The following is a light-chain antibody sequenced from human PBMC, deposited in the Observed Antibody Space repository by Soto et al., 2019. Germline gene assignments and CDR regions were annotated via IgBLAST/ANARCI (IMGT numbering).Light chain of an antibody. CDR3: QQYNSYSWT. CDR2: YAS. J-gene: IGKJ1*01. Sequence: DIQMTQSPSTLSASVGDRVTITCRARQSISSWLAWYQQKPGKAPKLLIYYASSLESGVPSRFSGSGSGTEFTLTISSLQPDDFATYYCQQYNSYSWTFGQGTKVEIK. CDR1: QSISSW. V-gene: IGKV1-5*01.